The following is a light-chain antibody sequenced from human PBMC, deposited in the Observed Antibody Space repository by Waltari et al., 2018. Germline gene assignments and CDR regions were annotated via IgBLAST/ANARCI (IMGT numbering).Light chain of an antibody. CDR2: GAS. Sequence: EIVMTQSPATLSVSPAERATLSCRASQSVSSNLAWYQQKPGQAPRPLIYGASTRATGIPARFSGSGSGTEFTLTISSLQSEDFAGYYCQQYNNWPPITFGQGTRLEIK. V-gene: IGKV3-15*01. J-gene: IGKJ5*01. CDR3: QQYNNWPPIT. CDR1: QSVSSN.